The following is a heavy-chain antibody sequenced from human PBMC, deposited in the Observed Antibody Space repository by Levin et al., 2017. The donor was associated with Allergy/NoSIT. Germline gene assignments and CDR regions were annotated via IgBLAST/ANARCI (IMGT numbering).Heavy chain of an antibody. Sequence: SCAASGFTFSSYEMNWVRQAPGKGLEWVSYISSSGSTIYYADSVKGRFTISRDNAKNSLYLQMNSLRAEDTAVYYCARGGYYYDSSGYYYAYWGQGTLVTVSS. D-gene: IGHD3-22*01. CDR2: ISSSGSTI. CDR1: GFTFSSYE. J-gene: IGHJ4*02. CDR3: ARGGYYYDSSGYYYAY. V-gene: IGHV3-48*03.